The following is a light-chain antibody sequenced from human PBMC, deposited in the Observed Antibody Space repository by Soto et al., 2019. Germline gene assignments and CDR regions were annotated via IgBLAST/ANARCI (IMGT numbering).Light chain of an antibody. CDR2: EVT. CDR1: SSDVGGYNY. CDR3: SSYTVYSTWV. J-gene: IGLJ3*02. V-gene: IGLV2-14*01. Sequence: QAVVTQPASVSGSPGQSITISCTGTSSDVGGYNYVSWYQHHPGKAPKLMISEVTNRPSGVSNRFSGSKSGNTASLTISGLQAEDEADYYCSSYTVYSTWVFGGGTKLTVL.